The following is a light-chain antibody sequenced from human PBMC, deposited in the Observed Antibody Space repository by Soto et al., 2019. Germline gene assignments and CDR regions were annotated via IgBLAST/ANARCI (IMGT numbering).Light chain of an antibody. Sequence: EIVLTQSPGTLSLSPGERATLSCRASQSVSSSYLAWYQQKPGQAPRLLFYGASSRATGIPDRFSGSGSGTDFTLTISRLEPEDFAVYYCQQYGSSSDTFGQGTKLEIK. V-gene: IGKV3-20*01. CDR2: GAS. J-gene: IGKJ2*01. CDR3: QQYGSSSDT. CDR1: QSVSSSY.